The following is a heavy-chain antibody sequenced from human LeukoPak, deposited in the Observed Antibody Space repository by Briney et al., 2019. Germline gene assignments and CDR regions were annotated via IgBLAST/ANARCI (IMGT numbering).Heavy chain of an antibody. Sequence: SETLSLTCAVYGGSFSGYYWSWIRQPPGKGLEWIGEINHSGSTNYNPSLKSRVTISVDTSKNQFSLKLGSVTAADTAVYCCARGLRLRYFDWLLASWFDPWGQGTLVTVSS. V-gene: IGHV4-34*01. CDR3: ARGLRLRYFDWLLASWFDP. CDR1: GGSFSGYY. CDR2: INHSGST. J-gene: IGHJ5*02. D-gene: IGHD3-9*01.